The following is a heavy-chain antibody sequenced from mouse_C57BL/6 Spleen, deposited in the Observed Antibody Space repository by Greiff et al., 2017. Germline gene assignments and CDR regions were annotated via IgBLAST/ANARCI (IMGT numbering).Heavy chain of an antibody. Sequence: QVQLQQPGAELVRPGTSVKLSCKASGYTFTSYWMHWVKQRPGQGLEWIGVIDPSDSYTNYNQKFKGKATLTVDTSSSTAYMQLSSLTSEDSAVCYCARWDYGSSDYGGQGTTLTVSS. D-gene: IGHD1-1*01. CDR1: GYTFTSYW. V-gene: IGHV1-59*01. CDR2: IDPSDSYT. CDR3: ARWDYGSSDY. J-gene: IGHJ2*01.